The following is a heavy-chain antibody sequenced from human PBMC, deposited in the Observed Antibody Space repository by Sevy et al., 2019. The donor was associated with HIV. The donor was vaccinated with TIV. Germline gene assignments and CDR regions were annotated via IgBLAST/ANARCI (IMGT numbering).Heavy chain of an antibody. CDR2: IYSGGST. J-gene: IGHJ6*02. CDR1: GFTVSSNY. V-gene: IGHV3-53*01. CDR3: AREGVAEFKYYGMDV. Sequence: GGSLRLSCAASGFTVSSNYMSWVRQAPGKGLEWVSVIYSGGSTYYADSVKGRFTISRDNSKNTLYLQMNSLRAEDTAVYHCAREGVAEFKYYGMDVWGQGTTVTVSS. D-gene: IGHD2-15*01.